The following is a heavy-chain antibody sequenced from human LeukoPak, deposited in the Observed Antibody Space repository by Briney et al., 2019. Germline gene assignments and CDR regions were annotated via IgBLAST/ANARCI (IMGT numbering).Heavy chain of an antibody. CDR3: ARSVVAANGYYFDY. CDR1: GFTFSSYA. CDR2: ISYDGSNK. J-gene: IGHJ4*02. V-gene: IGHV3-30*04. Sequence: GGSLRLSCAASGFTFSSYAMHWVRQAPGKGLEWVAVISYDGSNKYYADSVKGRFTISRDNSKNTLYLQMNSLRAEDTAVYYCARSVVAANGYYFDYWGQGTLVTVSS. D-gene: IGHD2-15*01.